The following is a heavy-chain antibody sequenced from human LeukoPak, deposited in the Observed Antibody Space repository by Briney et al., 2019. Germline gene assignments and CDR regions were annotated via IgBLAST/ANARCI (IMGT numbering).Heavy chain of an antibody. D-gene: IGHD6-13*01. V-gene: IGHV4-31*03. Sequence: SETLSLTCTVSGGSISSGGYYWSWIRQHPGKGLEWIGYIYYSGSTYYNPSLKSRVTISVDTSKSQFSLRLTSVTAADTAVYYCAREGVGSSSNHLDYWGQGTLVTVSS. J-gene: IGHJ4*02. CDR3: AREGVGSSSNHLDY. CDR1: GGSISSGGYY. CDR2: IYYSGST.